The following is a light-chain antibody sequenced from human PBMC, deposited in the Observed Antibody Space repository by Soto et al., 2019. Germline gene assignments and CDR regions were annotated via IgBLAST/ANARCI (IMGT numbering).Light chain of an antibody. J-gene: IGKJ1*01. CDR2: EAS. Sequence: DIHMTQSPATLSASVGDTVAITCRASQSVSIWLAWYQQKPGNAPRLLIYEASSLKSGVPSRFSGSGSGTEFTLTISSLQPDDFATYYCQQYYDYPWMFGQGTKVEIK. CDR1: QSVSIW. V-gene: IGKV1-5*01. CDR3: QQYYDYPWM.